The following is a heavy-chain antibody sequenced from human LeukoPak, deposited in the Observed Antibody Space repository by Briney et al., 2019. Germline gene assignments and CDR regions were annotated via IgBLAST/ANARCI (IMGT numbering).Heavy chain of an antibody. V-gene: IGHV3-30-3*01. CDR2: ISYDGSNK. J-gene: IGHJ4*02. Sequence: PGGSLRLSCAASGFTFSSYAMHWVRQAPGKGLEWVAVISYDGSNKYYADSVKGRFTISRDNSKNTLYLQMNSLRAEDTAVYYCARDFRSKEYSSGWYVHYWGQGTLVTVSS. D-gene: IGHD6-19*01. CDR1: GFTFSSYA. CDR3: ARDFRSKEYSSGWYVHY.